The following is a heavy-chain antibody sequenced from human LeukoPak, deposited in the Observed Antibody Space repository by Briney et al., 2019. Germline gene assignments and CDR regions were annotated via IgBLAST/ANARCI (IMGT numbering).Heavy chain of an antibody. J-gene: IGHJ3*02. V-gene: IGHV1-46*01. CDR1: GYTFTSYY. CDR3: ARDGQDSGSYGGAFGI. CDR2: INPSGGST. D-gene: IGHD1-26*01. Sequence: ASVKVSCKASGYTFTSYYMHWVRQAPGQGLEWMGIINPSGGSTSYAQKFQGRVTMTRDTSTSTVYMELSSLRSEDTAVYYCARDGQDSGSYGGAFGIWGQGTMVTVSS.